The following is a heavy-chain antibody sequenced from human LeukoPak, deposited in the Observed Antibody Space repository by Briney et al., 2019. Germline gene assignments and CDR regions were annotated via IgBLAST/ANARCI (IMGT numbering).Heavy chain of an antibody. Sequence: ASVKVSCKASGYTFTGYYMHWVRQAPGQGLEWMGWINPNSGGTNYAQKFQGRVTMTRDTSISTAYMELSRLRSDDTAVYYCARVHSSGWYVNDWGQGTLATVSS. CDR3: ARVHSSGWYVND. D-gene: IGHD6-19*01. J-gene: IGHJ4*02. CDR1: GYTFTGYY. V-gene: IGHV1-2*02. CDR2: INPNSGGT.